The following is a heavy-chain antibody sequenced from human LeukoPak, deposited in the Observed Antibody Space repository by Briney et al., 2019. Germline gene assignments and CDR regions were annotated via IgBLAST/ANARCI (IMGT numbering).Heavy chain of an antibody. CDR3: ARVGRIFGVVIYYFDY. CDR1: GYTFTSYG. J-gene: IGHJ4*02. D-gene: IGHD3-3*01. CDR2: ISAYNGNT. Sequence: ASVKVSCKASGYTFTSYGISWVRQAPGQGLEWMGWISAYNGNTNYAQKLQGRVTMTTDTSTSTAYMELRSLRSDDMAVYYCARVGRIFGVVIYYFDYWGQGTLVTVSS. V-gene: IGHV1-18*03.